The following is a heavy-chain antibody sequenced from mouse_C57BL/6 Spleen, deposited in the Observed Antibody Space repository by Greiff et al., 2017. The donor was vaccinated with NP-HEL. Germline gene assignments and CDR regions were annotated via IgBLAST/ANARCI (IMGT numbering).Heavy chain of an antibody. J-gene: IGHJ4*01. Sequence: EVKLMESGGGLVKPGGSLKLSCAASGFTFSDYGMHWVRQAPEKGLEWVAYISSGSSTIYYADTVKGRFTISRDNAKNTLFLQMTSLRSEDTAMYYCARYYGSSYGFFMDYWGQGTSVTVSS. CDR1: GFTFSDYG. V-gene: IGHV5-17*01. CDR2: ISSGSSTI. D-gene: IGHD1-1*01. CDR3: ARYYGSSYGFFMDY.